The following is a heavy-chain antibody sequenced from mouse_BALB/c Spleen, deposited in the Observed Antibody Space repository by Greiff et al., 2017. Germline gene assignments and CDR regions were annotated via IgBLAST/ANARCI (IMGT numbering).Heavy chain of an antibody. Sequence: VKLQESGPGLVAPSQSLSITCTVSGFSLTSYDISWIRQPPGKGLEWLGVIWTGGGTNYNSAFMSRLSISKDNSKSQVFLKMNSLQTDDTAIYYCVRDRSYYDYDGYAMDYWGQGTSVTVSS. J-gene: IGHJ4*01. CDR1: GFSLTSYD. CDR2: IWTGGGT. D-gene: IGHD2-4*01. V-gene: IGHV2-9-2*01. CDR3: VRDRSYYDYDGYAMDY.